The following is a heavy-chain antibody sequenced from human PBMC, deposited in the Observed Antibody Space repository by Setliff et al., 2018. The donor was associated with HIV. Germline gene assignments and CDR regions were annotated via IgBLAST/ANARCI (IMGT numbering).Heavy chain of an antibody. V-gene: IGHV3-9*01. CDR3: VKGGTLAGQFYYYMPV. J-gene: IGHJ6*04. CDR1: GFTFKNYA. CDR2: ITWKSGVL. D-gene: IGHD6-19*01. Sequence: GGSLRLSCEGSGFTFKNYAMHWVRKPPGKGLEWVSGITWKSGVLGYAASVKGRFTISRDNARSSLHLQMNSLATEDTALYFCVKGGTLAGQFYYYMPVWGKGTTVTVSS.